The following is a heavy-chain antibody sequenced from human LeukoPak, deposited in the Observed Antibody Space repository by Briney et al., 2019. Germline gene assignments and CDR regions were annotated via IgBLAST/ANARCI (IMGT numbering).Heavy chain of an antibody. J-gene: IGHJ4*02. CDR3: AKDITSSTRGFDY. CDR1: GFTFSNYA. D-gene: IGHD2-2*01. Sequence: GGSLRLSCAASGFTFSNYAMSWVRQAPGKGLEWVSSISSSSSYIYYADSVKGRFTISRDNAKNSLYLQMNSLRAEDTALYYCAKDITSSTRGFDYWGQGTLVTVSS. CDR2: ISSSSSYI. V-gene: IGHV3-21*04.